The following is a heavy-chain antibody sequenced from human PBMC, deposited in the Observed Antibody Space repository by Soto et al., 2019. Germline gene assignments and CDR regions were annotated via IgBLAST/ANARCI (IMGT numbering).Heavy chain of an antibody. Sequence: EVQLLESGGGLVQPGGSLRLSCAASGFSFSSYAMSWVRQAPGKGLEWVSAISGSGGSTYYADSVKGRFTISRDNSKNTLYLQMNSLRAEDTAVYYCAKFVKRYQKLGYYYYMDVRGKGTTVTVSS. V-gene: IGHV3-23*01. CDR1: GFSFSSYA. D-gene: IGHD7-27*01. CDR2: ISGSGGST. J-gene: IGHJ6*03. CDR3: AKFVKRYQKLGYYYYMDV.